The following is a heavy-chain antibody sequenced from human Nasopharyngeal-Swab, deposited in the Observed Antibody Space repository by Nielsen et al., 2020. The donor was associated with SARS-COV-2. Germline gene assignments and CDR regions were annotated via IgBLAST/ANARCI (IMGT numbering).Heavy chain of an antibody. CDR1: GGSISSGDYY. Sequence: SETLSLTCTVSGGSISSGDYYWSWIRQPPGKGLEWIGYIYYSGSTYYNPSLKSRVTISVDTSKNQFSLKLSSVTAADTAVYYCARAPVLPAATYYYYMDVWGKGTTVTVSS. CDR3: ARAPVLPAATYYYYMDV. CDR2: IYYSGST. D-gene: IGHD2-2*01. V-gene: IGHV4-30-4*08. J-gene: IGHJ6*03.